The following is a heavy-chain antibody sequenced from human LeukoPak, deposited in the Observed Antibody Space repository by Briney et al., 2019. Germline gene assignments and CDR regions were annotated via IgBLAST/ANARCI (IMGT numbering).Heavy chain of an antibody. CDR2: IYYSGST. CDR3: ASLPLELFFDY. Sequence: SQTLSLTCTVSGGSISSGDYYWSWIRQPPGRGLEWIGYIYYSGSTYYNPSLKSRVTISVDTSKNQFSLKLSSVTAADTAVYYCASLPLELFFDYWGQGTLVTVSS. D-gene: IGHD1-7*01. CDR1: GGSISSGDYY. V-gene: IGHV4-30-4*08. J-gene: IGHJ4*02.